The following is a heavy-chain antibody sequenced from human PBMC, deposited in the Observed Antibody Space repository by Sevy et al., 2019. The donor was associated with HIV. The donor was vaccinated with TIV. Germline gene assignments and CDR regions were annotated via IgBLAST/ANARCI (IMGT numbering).Heavy chain of an antibody. V-gene: IGHV3-21*01. D-gene: IGHD5-12*01. J-gene: IGHJ4*02. Sequence: GESLKISCAASGFTFSSYSMNWVRQAPGKGLEWVSSISSSSSYIYYADSVKGRFTISRDNAKNSLYLRMNSLRAEDTAVYYCASTSHSGYDYGAFDYWGQGTLVTVSS. CDR3: ASTSHSGYDYGAFDY. CDR1: GFTFSSYS. CDR2: ISSSSSYI.